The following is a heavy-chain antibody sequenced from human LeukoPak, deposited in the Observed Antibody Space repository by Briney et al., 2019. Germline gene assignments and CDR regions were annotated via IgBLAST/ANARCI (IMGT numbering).Heavy chain of an antibody. D-gene: IGHD1-26*01. Sequence: GGSLRLSCAASGFTFSSDWMHWVRQAPGQGLVWVSRINPAGSSSNYADSVKGRFTISRDNAMNILYLQLNSLRAEDAGVYYCARGVRGSYGTDFWGQGTLVTVSS. V-gene: IGHV3-74*01. CDR1: GFTFSSDW. CDR2: INPAGSSS. CDR3: ARGVRGSYGTDF. J-gene: IGHJ4*02.